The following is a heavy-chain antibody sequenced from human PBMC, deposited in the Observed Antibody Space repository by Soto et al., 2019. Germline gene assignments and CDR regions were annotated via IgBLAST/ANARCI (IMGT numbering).Heavy chain of an antibody. CDR1: GGSFSGYY. D-gene: IGHD3-10*01. CDR3: ARTYGSASYLDY. Sequence: PSETLSLTCAVYGGSFSGYYWSWIRQPPGKGLEWIGEINHSGSTNYNPSLKSRVTISVDTSKNQFSLKLSSVTAADTAVYYCARTYGSASYLDYWGQGTLVTVSS. J-gene: IGHJ4*02. V-gene: IGHV4-34*01. CDR2: INHSGST.